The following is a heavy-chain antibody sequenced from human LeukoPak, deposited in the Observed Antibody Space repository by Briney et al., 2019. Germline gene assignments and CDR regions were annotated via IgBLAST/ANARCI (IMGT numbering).Heavy chain of an antibody. Sequence: GGSLRLSCAASGFTFSSYAMHWVRQAPGKGLVWVSRINADGSSTTYADSVKGRFTISRDNAKNTLYLQMNSLRAEDTAVYYCARNRGYYYDSSGIDYWGQGTLVTVSS. CDR2: INADGSST. CDR3: ARNRGYYYDSSGIDY. J-gene: IGHJ4*02. CDR1: GFTFSSYA. V-gene: IGHV3-74*01. D-gene: IGHD3-22*01.